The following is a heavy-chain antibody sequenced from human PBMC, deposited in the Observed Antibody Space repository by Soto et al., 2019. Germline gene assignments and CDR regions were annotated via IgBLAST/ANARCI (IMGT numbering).Heavy chain of an antibody. CDR1: GYSFISYW. J-gene: IGHJ3*01. CDR3: ARIIGYCRNNDCSWTFDV. V-gene: IGHV5-51*01. Sequence: XESLKISCKPSGYSFISYWVALVRQLPGKGLEWMGTFYPGDSTSTYSPSFQGQVTISVDTSITTAYLQLNSLKASDTAMYYCARIIGYCRNNDCSWTFDVWGQGTMVTVSS. CDR2: FYPGDSTS. D-gene: IGHD2-15*01.